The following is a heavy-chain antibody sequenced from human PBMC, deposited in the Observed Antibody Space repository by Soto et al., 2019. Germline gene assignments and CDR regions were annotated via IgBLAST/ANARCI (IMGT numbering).Heavy chain of an antibody. CDR2: IWYDGSNE. CDR1: GFTFSSYG. D-gene: IGHD5-18*01. Sequence: GGSLRLSCAASGFTFSSYGMHWVRQAPGKGLEWVAVIWYDGSNEYYADSVKGRFTISRDNSKSTLYLQMSSLRVEDTAVYYCASGRGHSYGSFDYWGQGTLVTVSS. V-gene: IGHV3-33*01. J-gene: IGHJ4*02. CDR3: ASGRGHSYGSFDY.